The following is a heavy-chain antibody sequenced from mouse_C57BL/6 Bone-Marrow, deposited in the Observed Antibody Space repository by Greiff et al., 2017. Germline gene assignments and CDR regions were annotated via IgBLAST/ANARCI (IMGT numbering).Heavy chain of an antibody. Sequence: EVQLQQSGPELVKPGASVKISCKASGYTFTDYYMNWVKQSHGKSLEWIGDINPNNGGTSYNQKFKGKATLTVDKSSSTAYMELRSLTSEDSAVYYCAILYYGLDYWGQGTTLTVSS. J-gene: IGHJ2*01. V-gene: IGHV1-26*01. D-gene: IGHD1-2*01. CDR2: INPNNGGT. CDR3: AILYYGLDY. CDR1: GYTFTDYY.